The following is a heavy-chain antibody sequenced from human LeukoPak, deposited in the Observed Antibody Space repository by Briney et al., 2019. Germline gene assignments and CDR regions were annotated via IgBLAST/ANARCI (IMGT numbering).Heavy chain of an antibody. CDR3: AKEGGEVRGQSLIYYYYYYMDV. Sequence: GGSLRLSCAASGFTFSSYGMHWVRQAPGKGLEWVAVISYDGSNKYYADSVKGRFTISRDNSKNTLYLQMNSLRAEDTAVYYCAKEGGEVRGQSLIYYYYYYMDVWGKGTTVTISS. D-gene: IGHD3-10*01. CDR1: GFTFSSYG. CDR2: ISYDGSNK. V-gene: IGHV3-30*18. J-gene: IGHJ6*03.